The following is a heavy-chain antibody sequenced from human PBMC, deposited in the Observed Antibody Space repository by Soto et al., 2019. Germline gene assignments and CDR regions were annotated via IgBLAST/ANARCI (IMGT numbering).Heavy chain of an antibody. J-gene: IGHJ6*02. CDR2: IYYSGST. CDR3: ARDGVSFGGMDV. V-gene: IGHV4-39*02. Sequence: PSETLSLTCTVSGGSISSYYWGWIRQPPGKGLEWIGNIYYSGSTYYNPSLKSRVTISVDTSKNQFSLKLSSVTAADTAVYYCARDGVSFGGMDVWGQGTTVTVSS. CDR1: GGSISSYY. D-gene: IGHD2-8*01.